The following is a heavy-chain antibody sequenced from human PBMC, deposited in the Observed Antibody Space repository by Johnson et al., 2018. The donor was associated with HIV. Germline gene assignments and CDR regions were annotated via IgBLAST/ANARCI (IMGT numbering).Heavy chain of an antibody. V-gene: IGHV3-NL1*01. CDR3: ARDLERSAFDI. CDR1: GFTFSSYG. J-gene: IGHJ3*02. Sequence: QMQLVESGGGVVQPGGSLRLSCAASGFTFSSYGMHWVRQAPGKGLEWVSGINWNGGSTGYADSVKGRFTISRDNAKNSLYLQMNSLRAEDTAVYYCARDLERSAFDIWGQGTMVTVSS. CDR2: INWNGGST. D-gene: IGHD3-3*01.